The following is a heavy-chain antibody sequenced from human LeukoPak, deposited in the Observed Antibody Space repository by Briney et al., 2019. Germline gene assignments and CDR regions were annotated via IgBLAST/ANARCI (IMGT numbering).Heavy chain of an antibody. Sequence: PGGSLRLSCAASGFTFSSYWMSWVRQAPGKGLEWVANIKEDGSEKYYVDSMKGRFTISRDNAKNSLYLQMHSLRAEDTAVYYCARVLGEDYFDYWGQGTLVTVSS. J-gene: IGHJ4*02. CDR1: GFTFSSYW. V-gene: IGHV3-7*01. CDR3: ARVLGEDYFDY. D-gene: IGHD3-10*01. CDR2: IKEDGSEK.